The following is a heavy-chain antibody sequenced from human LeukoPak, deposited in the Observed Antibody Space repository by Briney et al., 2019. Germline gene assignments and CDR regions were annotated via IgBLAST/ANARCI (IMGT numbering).Heavy chain of an antibody. J-gene: IGHJ6*03. CDR3: ARALIVTPASCYMDV. D-gene: IGHD3-22*01. V-gene: IGHV4-34*01. Sequence: KASETLSLTCAVFGGSFSGYYWSWIRQAPGKGLEWIGEINESGDTKYNPSLKSRVTISVDTSKNQFSLNVKSVTAADTAVYYRARALIVTPASCYMDVWGKGTTVTVSS. CDR1: GGSFSGYY. CDR2: INESGDT.